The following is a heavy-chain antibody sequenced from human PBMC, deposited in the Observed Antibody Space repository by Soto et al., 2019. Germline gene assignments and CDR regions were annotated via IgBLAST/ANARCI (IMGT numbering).Heavy chain of an antibody. V-gene: IGHV3-9*01. CDR2: ISWNSGSI. D-gene: IGHD3-22*01. CDR1: GFTFDDYA. Sequence: GGSLRLSCAASGFTFDDYAMHWVRQAPGKGLEWVSGISWNSGSIGYADSVKGRFTISRDNAKNSLYLQMNSLRAEDTALYYCAKSEGIVVATSWYYYGMDVWGQGTTVTVSS. CDR3: AKSEGIVVATSWYYYGMDV. J-gene: IGHJ6*02.